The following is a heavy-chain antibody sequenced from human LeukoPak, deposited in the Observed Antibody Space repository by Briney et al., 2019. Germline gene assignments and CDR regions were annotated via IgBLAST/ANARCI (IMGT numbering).Heavy chain of an antibody. CDR2: INPNSGGT. CDR3: ARVRPRIDGSGTSYLRLYYFDY. V-gene: IGHV1-2*02. J-gene: IGHJ4*02. CDR1: GYTFTGYY. Sequence: ASVKVSCKASGYTFTGYYMHWVRQAPGQGLEWMGWINPNSGGTNYAQRFQGRVTMTRDTSISTAYMDLSRMTSDDTAVYYCARVRPRIDGSGTSYLRLYYFDYWGQGTLVTVSS. D-gene: IGHD3-10*01.